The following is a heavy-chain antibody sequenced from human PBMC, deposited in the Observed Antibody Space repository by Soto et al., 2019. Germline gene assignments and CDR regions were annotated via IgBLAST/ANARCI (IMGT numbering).Heavy chain of an antibody. D-gene: IGHD2-15*01. CDR1: GFNISDYG. J-gene: IGHJ6*02. Sequence: QVQLVESGGGVVQPGGSLRLSCAVSGFNISDYGMHWVRQVPGKGLEWVALLRYDGNRKSYGDSVKGRFTLSRDKSKNTLYVQMDRLRAEDTAVYYSARDRIDFYAMDVWGQGTAVTVSS. V-gene: IGHV3-30*02. CDR3: ARDRIDFYAMDV. CDR2: LRYDGNRK.